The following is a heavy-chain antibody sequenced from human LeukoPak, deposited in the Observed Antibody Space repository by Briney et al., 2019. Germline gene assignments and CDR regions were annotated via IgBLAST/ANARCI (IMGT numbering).Heavy chain of an antibody. V-gene: IGHV1-18*01. CDR2: ISAYNGNT. D-gene: IGHD1/OR15-1a*01. CDR3: AREYNWNNNYYYYGMDV. CDR1: GYTFTSYG. Sequence: ASVTVSCKASGYTFTSYGISWVRQAPGQGLEWMGWISAYNGNTNYAQKLQGRVTMTTDTSTSTAYMELRSLRSDDTAVYYCAREYNWNNNYYYYGMDVWGQGTTVTVSS. J-gene: IGHJ6*02.